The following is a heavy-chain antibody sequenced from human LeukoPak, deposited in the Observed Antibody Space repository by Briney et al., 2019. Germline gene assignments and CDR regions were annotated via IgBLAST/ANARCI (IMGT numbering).Heavy chain of an antibody. D-gene: IGHD2-15*01. CDR3: ARARRNCSGGSCYFVDY. V-gene: IGHV1-2*02. CDR2: INPNSGGT. Sequence: ASVKVSCKASGGTFSSYAISWVRQAPGQGLEWMGWINPNSGGTNYAQKFQGRVTMTRDTSISTAYMELSRLRSDDTAVYYCARARRNCSGGSCYFVDYWGQGTLVTVSS. J-gene: IGHJ4*02. CDR1: GGTFSSYA.